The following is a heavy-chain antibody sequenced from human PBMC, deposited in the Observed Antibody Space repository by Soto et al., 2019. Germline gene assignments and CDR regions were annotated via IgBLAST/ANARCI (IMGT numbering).Heavy chain of an antibody. V-gene: IGHV1-3*01. Sequence: GASVKVSCKASGNTVPNYAIHWVRQAPGQRLEWMGWINGGNGNTYYSEHFQGRVTFTRDTSAGTVYMQLSSLTSEDTAVYYCATPLGGAIRGDYYYYGMDVWGQGTTVTVS. CDR2: INGGNGNT. J-gene: IGHJ6*02. CDR1: GNTVPNYA. D-gene: IGHD1-26*01. CDR3: ATPLGGAIRGDYYYYGMDV.